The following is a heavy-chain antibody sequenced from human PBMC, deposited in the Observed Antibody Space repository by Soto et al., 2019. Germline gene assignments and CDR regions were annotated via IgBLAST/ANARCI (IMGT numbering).Heavy chain of an antibody. J-gene: IGHJ6*03. CDR2: IYHSGST. CDR3: ASVRSGDIVVVPAANPYDYYYMDV. CDR1: SGSISSSNW. D-gene: IGHD2-2*01. V-gene: IGHV4-4*02. Sequence: QVQLQESGPGLVKPSGTLSLTCAVSSGSISSSNWWSWVRQPPGKGLEWIGEIYHSGSTNYNPSLNSRVTISVGKSKNQYSLKLSSVTAADTAVYYCASVRSGDIVVVPAANPYDYYYMDVWGKGTTVTVSS.